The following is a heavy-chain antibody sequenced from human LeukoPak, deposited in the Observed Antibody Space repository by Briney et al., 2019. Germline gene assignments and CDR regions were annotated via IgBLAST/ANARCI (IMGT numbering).Heavy chain of an antibody. CDR1: GGSISSGGYY. V-gene: IGHV4-31*03. Sequence: SETLSLTCTVSGGSISSGGYYWSWIRQHPGKGLEWIGYIYYSGSTYYNPSLKSRVTISVDTSKNQFSLKLSSVTAADTAVYYCARSGSFSGLDSWFDPWGQGTLVTVSS. J-gene: IGHJ5*02. CDR3: ARSGSFSGLDSWFDP. CDR2: IYYSGST. D-gene: IGHD3-10*01.